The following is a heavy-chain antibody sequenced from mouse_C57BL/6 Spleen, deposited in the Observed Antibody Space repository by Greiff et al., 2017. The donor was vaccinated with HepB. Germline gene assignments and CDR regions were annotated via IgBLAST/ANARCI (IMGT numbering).Heavy chain of an antibody. CDR3: TTKLNGGDY. V-gene: IGHV14-4*01. CDR1: GFNIKDDY. Sequence: VQLKQSGAELVRPGASVKLSCTASGFNIKDDYMHWVKQRPEQGLEWIGWIDPENGDTEYASKFQGKATITADTSSNTAYLQLSSLTSEDTAVYYCTTKLNGGDYWGQGTTLTVSS. J-gene: IGHJ2*01. CDR2: IDPENGDT.